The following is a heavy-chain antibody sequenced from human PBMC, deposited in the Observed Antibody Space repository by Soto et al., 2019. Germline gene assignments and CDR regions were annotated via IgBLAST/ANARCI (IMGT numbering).Heavy chain of an antibody. J-gene: IGHJ3*02. Sequence: GGSLRLSCAASGFTHSNYAMFWVRQAPGKGLEWVSSITDNGGSTYYADSVKGRFTISRDNSKNTLYLQMSSLRAEDTAVYYCASRVHGSSSRGAFDIWGQGTMVTVSS. V-gene: IGHV3-23*01. CDR1: GFTHSNYA. D-gene: IGHD6-13*01. CDR3: ASRVHGSSSRGAFDI. CDR2: ITDNGGST.